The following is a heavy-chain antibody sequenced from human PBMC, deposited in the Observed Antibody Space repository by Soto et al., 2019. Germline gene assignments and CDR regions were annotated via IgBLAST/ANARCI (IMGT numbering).Heavy chain of an antibody. CDR2: IFHTGST. CDR1: GGSISSYY. Sequence: SETLSLTCTVSGGSISSYYWSWIRQPPGKGLEWIGYIFHTGSTNYNPSLKSRVTISVDTSQNQFSLQLSSVTAADTAVYHCARDHGDFYFDHWGQGIPVTVSS. D-gene: IGHD4-17*01. CDR3: ARDHGDFYFDH. V-gene: IGHV4-59*12. J-gene: IGHJ4*02.